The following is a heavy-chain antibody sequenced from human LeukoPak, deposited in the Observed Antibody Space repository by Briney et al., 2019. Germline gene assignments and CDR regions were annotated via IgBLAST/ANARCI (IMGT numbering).Heavy chain of an antibody. J-gene: IGHJ4*02. V-gene: IGHV3-30-3*01. D-gene: IGHD3-22*01. CDR2: ISYDGSNK. Sequence: GGSLRLSCAASGFTFSSYAMHWVRQAPGKGLEWVAVISYDGSNKYYADSVKGRFTISRDNSKNTLYLQMNSLRAEDTAAYYCARDHYDSSGYLDYWGQGTLVTVSS. CDR3: ARDHYDSSGYLDY. CDR1: GFTFSSYA.